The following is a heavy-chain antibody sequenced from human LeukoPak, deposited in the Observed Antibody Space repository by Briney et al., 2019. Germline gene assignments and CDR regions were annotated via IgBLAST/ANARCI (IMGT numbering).Heavy chain of an antibody. D-gene: IGHD3-3*01. CDR2: IGTAGDT. CDR1: GFTFSSYD. V-gene: IGHV3-13*01. CDR3: ARGVEYYDFWSGYSDLYYFDY. Sequence: PGGSLRLSCAASGFTFSSYDMHWVRQATGKGLEWVSAIGTAGDTNYPGSVKGRFTISRENAKNSLYLQMNSLRAGDTAVYYCARGVEYYDFWSGYSDLYYFDYWGQGTLVTVSS. J-gene: IGHJ4*02.